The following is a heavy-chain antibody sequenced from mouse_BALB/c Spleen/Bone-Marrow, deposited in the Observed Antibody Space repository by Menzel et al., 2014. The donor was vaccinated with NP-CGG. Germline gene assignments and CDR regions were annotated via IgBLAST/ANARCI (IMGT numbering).Heavy chain of an antibody. Sequence: EVQRVESGGRLVQPKGSLKLSCAASGFTFNTYAMNWVRQAPGKGLEWVARIRSKSNNFPTYYADSVKDRFTISRDDSQSMLYLRMNNLKTEDTAMYYCVTSTYFDVWGAGTTVTVSS. CDR1: GFTFNTYA. D-gene: IGHD6-1*01. CDR3: VTSTYFDV. V-gene: IGHV10-1*02. J-gene: IGHJ1*01. CDR2: IRSKSNNFPT.